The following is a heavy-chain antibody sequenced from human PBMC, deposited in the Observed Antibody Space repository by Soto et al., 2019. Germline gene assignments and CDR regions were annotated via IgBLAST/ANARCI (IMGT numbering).Heavy chain of an antibody. CDR2: ISSSGDST. J-gene: IGHJ4*02. D-gene: IGHD6-6*01. CDR1: GCTFSSYA. V-gene: IGHV3-23*01. Sequence: EVQLLESGGGLVQPGGSLRLSCAASGCTFSSYAMSWVRQAPGKGLEWVSGISSSGDSTNYADSVKGRFTISRDNSKSTLFLQMNSLRAEDTAVYYCAKVPWQLVRTHYFDYWGQGTLVTVSS. CDR3: AKVPWQLVRTHYFDY.